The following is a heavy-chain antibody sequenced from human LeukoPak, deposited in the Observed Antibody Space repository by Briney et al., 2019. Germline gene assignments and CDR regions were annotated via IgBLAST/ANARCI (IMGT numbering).Heavy chain of an antibody. CDR1: GGSFSGYY. V-gene: IGHV4-34*01. D-gene: IGHD4/OR15-4a*01. CDR2: INHSGST. Sequence: PSETLSLTCAVYGGSFSGYYWSWLRQPPGKGLEWIGEINHSGSTNYNPSLKSRVTISVDTSKNQFSLKLSSVTAAYTAVYYCARGRAPRNYYYYYYMDVWGNRTTVTVSS. CDR3: ARGRAPRNYYYYYYMDV. J-gene: IGHJ6*03.